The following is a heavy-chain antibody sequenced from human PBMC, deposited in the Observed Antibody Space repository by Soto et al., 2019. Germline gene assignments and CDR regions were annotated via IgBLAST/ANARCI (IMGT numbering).Heavy chain of an antibody. V-gene: IGHV3-23*01. CDR1: GFTFSSYA. CDR2: ISGSGGST. D-gene: IGHD3-16*02. Sequence: GGSLRLPCVASGFTFSSYAMSWVRQAPGKGLEWVSAISGSGGSTYYADSVKGRFTISRDNSKNTLYLQMNSLRAEDTAVYYCAKVGDYIWGSYPQGYFDYWGQGTLVTLS. J-gene: IGHJ4*02. CDR3: AKVGDYIWGSYPQGYFDY.